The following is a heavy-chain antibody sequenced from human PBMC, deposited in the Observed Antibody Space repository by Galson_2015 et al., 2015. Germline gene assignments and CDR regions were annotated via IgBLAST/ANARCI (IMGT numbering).Heavy chain of an antibody. D-gene: IGHD1-20*01. CDR2: INPSGRL. CDR1: GYTFTSYY. CDR3: ARGTTSITGCVFDT. J-gene: IGHJ3*02. V-gene: IGHV1-46*01. Sequence: SVKVSCKASGYTFTSYYMHWVRQAPGQGLEWMGIINPSGRLTYAQKFQGRVTMTRDTSTSTVYMELSSLRSEDTAVFYCARGTTSITGCVFDTWGQGTMVPVSS.